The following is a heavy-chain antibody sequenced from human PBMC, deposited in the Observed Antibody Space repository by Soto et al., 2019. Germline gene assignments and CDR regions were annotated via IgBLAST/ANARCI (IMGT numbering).Heavy chain of an antibody. CDR2: VSGNGDYT. D-gene: IGHD4-17*01. V-gene: IGHV3-23*01. CDR1: GFTFSSYA. J-gene: IGHJ4*02. Sequence: EVQLLESGGDLVQPGGSLRLSCAASGFTFSSYAMSWVRQAPGKGLEWVSAVSGNGDYTYYADSVKGRFTISRDNSKNTLYVQMNSLRAVDTAIYYTAKGNDYGDYGDFDYWGRGTLVTVSS. CDR3: AKGNDYGDYGDFDY.